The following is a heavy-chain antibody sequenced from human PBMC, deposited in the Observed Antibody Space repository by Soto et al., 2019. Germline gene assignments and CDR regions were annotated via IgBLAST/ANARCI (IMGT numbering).Heavy chain of an antibody. CDR2: IYYSGST. D-gene: IGHD6-13*01. J-gene: IGHJ4*02. CDR3: ARHRIVTGYSSSWSYFDY. Sequence: PSETLSLTCTVSGGSISSSSYYWGWIRQPPGKGLEWIGSIYYSGSTYYNPSLKSRVTISVDTSKNQFSLKLSSVTAADTAVYYCARHRIVTGYSSSWSYFDYWGQGTLVTVSS. V-gene: IGHV4-39*01. CDR1: GGSISSSSYY.